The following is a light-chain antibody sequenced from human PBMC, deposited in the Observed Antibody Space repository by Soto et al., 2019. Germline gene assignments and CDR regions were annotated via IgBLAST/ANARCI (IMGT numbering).Light chain of an antibody. Sequence: QSALTQPASVSGSPGQSVTISCTGTSSDIGGYRYVSWYQQRPGKAPKLMIHDVTNRPSGVSDRFSGSKSGNTAPLTISGLQAEDEADYYCTSYTSDSSVIFGGGTKLTVL. CDR2: DVT. CDR1: SSDIGGYRY. CDR3: TSYTSDSSVI. V-gene: IGLV2-14*03. J-gene: IGLJ2*01.